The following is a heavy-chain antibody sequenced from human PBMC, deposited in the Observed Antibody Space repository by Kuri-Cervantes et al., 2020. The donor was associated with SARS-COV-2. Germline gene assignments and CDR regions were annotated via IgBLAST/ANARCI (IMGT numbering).Heavy chain of an antibody. J-gene: IGHJ6*02. CDR3: ATRKTVYITHDYGYGMDV. Sequence: GESLKISCAASGFAFSGCWMSWVRQAPGKGLEWLANIKPDGSVKSYVDSVKGRFTIYRDNAKNSLYVQMDSLRAEDTAVYYCATRKTVYITHDYGYGMDVWGQGTTVTVSS. V-gene: IGHV3-7*03. CDR2: IKPDGSVK. D-gene: IGHD3-16*01. CDR1: GFAFSGCW.